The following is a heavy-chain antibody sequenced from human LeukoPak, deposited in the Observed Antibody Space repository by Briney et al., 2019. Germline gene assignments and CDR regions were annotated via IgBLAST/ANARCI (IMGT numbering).Heavy chain of an antibody. J-gene: IGHJ4*02. D-gene: IGHD6-13*01. Sequence: GSLRLSCAASGFTFSSYSMNWVRQAPGKGLEWIGEINHSGSTNYNPSLKSRVTISVDTSKNQFSLKLSSVTAADTAVYYCARRRSSWRPLYYFDYWGQGTLVTVSS. CDR1: GFTFSSYS. CDR3: ARRRSSWRPLYYFDY. V-gene: IGHV4-34*01. CDR2: INHSGST.